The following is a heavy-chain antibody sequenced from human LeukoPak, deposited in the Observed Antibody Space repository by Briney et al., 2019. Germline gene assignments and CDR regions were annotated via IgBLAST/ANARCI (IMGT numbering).Heavy chain of an antibody. D-gene: IGHD3-22*01. CDR2: INSDGSST. CDR1: GFTFNNYW. J-gene: IGHJ4*02. V-gene: IGHV3-74*01. CDR3: AKGGGTSGYSSLDY. Sequence: GGSLRLSCAASGFTFNNYWMHWVRQAPGKGLVWVSHINSDGSSTYYADSVKGRFTISRDNANNTLYLQMSSLRAEDTAVYYCAKGGGTSGYSSLDYWGQGTLVTVSS.